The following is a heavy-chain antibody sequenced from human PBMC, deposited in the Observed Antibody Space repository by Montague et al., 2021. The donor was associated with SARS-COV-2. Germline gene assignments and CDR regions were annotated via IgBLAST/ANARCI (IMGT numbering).Heavy chain of an antibody. V-gene: IGHV4-4*09. CDR1: GDSIRESH. CDR2: IDNSVST. J-gene: IGHJ6*02. CDR3: ARLTGSRVYYYHYGLDV. Sequence: SETLSLTCTVSGDSIRESHWSWIRQPPGKGLEWIGYIDNSVSTNYNPALESRVTLTVSASNNQFYLTLRSVTAADTAVYYCARLTGSRVYYYHYGLDVWGQGTTVTVSS. D-gene: IGHD1-20*01.